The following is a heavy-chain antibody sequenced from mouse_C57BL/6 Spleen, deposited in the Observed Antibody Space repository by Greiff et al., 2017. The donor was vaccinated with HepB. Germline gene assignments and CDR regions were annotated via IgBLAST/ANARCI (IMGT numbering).Heavy chain of an antibody. V-gene: IGHV1-81*01. CDR2: IYPRSGNT. CDR1: GYTFTSYG. Sequence: VKLVESGAELARPGASVKLSCKASGYTFTSYGISWVKQRTGQGLEWIGEIYPRSGNTYYNEKFKGKATLTADKSSSTAYMELRSLTSEDSAVYFCAREGRMAAQATGAMDYWGQGTSVTVSS. D-gene: IGHD3-2*02. CDR3: AREGRMAAQATGAMDY. J-gene: IGHJ4*01.